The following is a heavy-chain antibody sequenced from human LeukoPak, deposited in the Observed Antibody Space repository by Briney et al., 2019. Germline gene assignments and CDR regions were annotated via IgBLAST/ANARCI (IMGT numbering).Heavy chain of an antibody. CDR2: IYYSGST. CDR3: ARLELDSYYFDY. V-gene: IGHV4-39*01. J-gene: IGHJ4*02. Sequence: SETPSLTCTVSGGSISSSSYYWGWIRQPPGKGLEWIGSIYYSGSTYYNPSLKSRVTISVDTSKNQFSLKLSSVTAADTAVYYCARLELDSYYFDYWGQGTLVTVSS. D-gene: IGHD1-1*01. CDR1: GGSISSSSYY.